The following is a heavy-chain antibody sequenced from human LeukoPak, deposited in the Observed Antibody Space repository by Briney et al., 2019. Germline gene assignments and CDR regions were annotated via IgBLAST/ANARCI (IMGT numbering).Heavy chain of an antibody. J-gene: IGHJ4*02. CDR2: IRYDGSNK. V-gene: IGHV3-30*02. Sequence: PGGTLRLSCAASGFTFSSYGMSWVRQAPGKGLEWVAFIRYDGSNKYYADSVKGRFTISRDNSKNTLYLQMNSLRAEDTAVYYCAKDRGYDILTGLFDYWGQGTLVTVSS. CDR3: AKDRGYDILTGLFDY. D-gene: IGHD3-9*01. CDR1: GFTFSSYG.